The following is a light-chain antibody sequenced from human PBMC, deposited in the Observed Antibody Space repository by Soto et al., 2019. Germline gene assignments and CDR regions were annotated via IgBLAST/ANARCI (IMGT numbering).Light chain of an antibody. Sequence: QSVLTQPASVSGSPGQSITISCTGTSSDIGAYGYVSWYQQHPGKVPKLIIHEVSIRPSGISSRFSGSKSDNTVSLTVSGLQAEDEADYYCSSYTSTDTHLLFGGGTKLTVL. J-gene: IGLJ2*01. CDR3: SSYTSTDTHLL. V-gene: IGLV2-14*01. CDR1: SSDIGAYGY. CDR2: EVS.